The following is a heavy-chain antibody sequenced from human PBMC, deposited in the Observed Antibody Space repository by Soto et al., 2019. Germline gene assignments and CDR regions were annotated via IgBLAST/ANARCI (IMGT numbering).Heavy chain of an antibody. V-gene: IGHV3-33*06. Sequence: QVQLVESGGGVVQPGRSLRLSCAASGFTFSIYGMHWVRQAPGKWLEWVAVIWYDGSNKYYADSVKGRFTISRDNSKNTLYLLMNSLRAEDTAVYYCAKEALVDTAMDTTGVDAFDIWGQGTMVTVSS. CDR3: AKEALVDTAMDTTGVDAFDI. CDR1: GFTFSIYG. D-gene: IGHD5-18*01. CDR2: IWYDGSNK. J-gene: IGHJ3*02.